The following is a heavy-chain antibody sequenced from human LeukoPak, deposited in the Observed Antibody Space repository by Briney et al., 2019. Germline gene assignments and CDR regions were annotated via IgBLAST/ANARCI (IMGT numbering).Heavy chain of an antibody. D-gene: IGHD6-13*01. J-gene: IGHJ4*02. CDR1: VGSISSYY. CDR3: ARVAAAGAYFDY. CDR2: IYYSGST. Sequence: SETLSLTCTVSVGSISSYYWSWIRQPPGKGLEWIGYIYYSGSTNYNPSLKSRVTISVDTSKNQFSLKLSSVTAADTAVYYCARVAAAGAYFDYWGQGTLVTVSS. V-gene: IGHV4-59*01.